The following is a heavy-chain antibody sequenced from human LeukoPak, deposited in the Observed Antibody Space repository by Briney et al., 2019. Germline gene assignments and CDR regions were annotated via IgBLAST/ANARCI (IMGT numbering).Heavy chain of an antibody. Sequence: ASVKVSCKASGYTFTSYGISWVRQAPGQGLEWMGWISAYNGNTNYAQKVQGRVNMTTDTSTSTAYMELRSLRSDDTAVYYCARDPTGSSGYYYATDYWGQGTLVTVSS. J-gene: IGHJ4*02. CDR1: GYTFTSYG. V-gene: IGHV1-18*01. D-gene: IGHD3-22*01. CDR2: ISAYNGNT. CDR3: ARDPTGSSGYYYATDY.